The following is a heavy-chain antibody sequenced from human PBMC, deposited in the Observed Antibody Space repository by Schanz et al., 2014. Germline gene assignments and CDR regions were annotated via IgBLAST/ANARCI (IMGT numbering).Heavy chain of an antibody. CDR2: ITYNGGTI. Sequence: EMQLLESGGGLIQPGGSLRLSCAASGFTFSTHAMSWVRQAPGKGLEWISYITYNGGTIYYADSVKGRFTISRDNAKNSLYLEMNSLRAEDTAVYYCAKVRYSSGWRGDYFDEWGQGTLVTVSS. CDR1: GFTFSTHA. J-gene: IGHJ4*02. D-gene: IGHD6-25*01. CDR3: AKVRYSSGWRGDYFDE. V-gene: IGHV3-23*01.